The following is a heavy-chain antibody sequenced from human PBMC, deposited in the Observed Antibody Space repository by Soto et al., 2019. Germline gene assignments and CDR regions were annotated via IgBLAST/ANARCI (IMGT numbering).Heavy chain of an antibody. CDR3: ARVPFGVGEWFDP. CDR2: IYNTGAT. CDR1: GGSISSDCYY. V-gene: IGHV4-31*03. Sequence: QVQLQESGPGLVKPSQTLSLTCTASGGSISSDCYYWSWIRQFPGKGLEWIGYIYNTGATYSNPSRKSRLTISFGTSKNQFSLKLTSVTAADTTVYYCARVPFGVGEWFDPWGQGTLVTVSS. J-gene: IGHJ5*02. D-gene: IGHD3-10*01.